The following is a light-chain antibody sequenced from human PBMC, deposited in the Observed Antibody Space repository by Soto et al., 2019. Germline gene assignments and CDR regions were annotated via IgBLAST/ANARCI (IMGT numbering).Light chain of an antibody. J-gene: IGLJ1*01. V-gene: IGLV2-23*02. Sequence: SALTQPASLSGSPGQSITISRTGTSSDVGTYNLVSWYQQHPGKAPKLIIYEVAERPSGVSNRFSGSKFGNTASLTISGLLPEDEADYYCCSYGGSSALPYVFGAGTKVTVL. CDR2: EVA. CDR3: CSYGGSSALPYV. CDR1: SSDVGTYNL.